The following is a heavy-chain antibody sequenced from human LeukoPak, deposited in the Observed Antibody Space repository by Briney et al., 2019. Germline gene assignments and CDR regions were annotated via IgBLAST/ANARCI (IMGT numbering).Heavy chain of an antibody. J-gene: IGHJ4*02. CDR2: IDSSGNT. V-gene: IGHV4-39*07. CDR1: GGSISSSGYY. CDR3: TRDRGQWLVDY. D-gene: IGHD6-19*01. Sequence: SETLSLTCTVSGGSISSSGYYWGWIRQPPGKGLEYFASIDSSGNTYYNPSLQSRVTISADTSKNQFSLKLSSVTAADTAVYYCTRDRGQWLVDYWGQGTLVTVSS.